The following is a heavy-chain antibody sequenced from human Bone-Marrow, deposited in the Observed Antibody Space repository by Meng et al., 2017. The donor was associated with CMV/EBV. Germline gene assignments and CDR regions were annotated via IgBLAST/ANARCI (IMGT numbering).Heavy chain of an antibody. CDR1: GGTFSSYA. CDR2: IIPILGIA. V-gene: IGHV1-69*10. CDR3: ARLFGSSSAKPLIDY. Sequence: SVKVSCKASGGTFSSYAFSWVRQAPGQGLEWMGGIIPILGIANCAQKFQGRVTITADKSTSTAYMELSSRRSEDTAVYYCARLFGSSSAKPLIDYWGQGTLVTVSS. J-gene: IGHJ4*02. D-gene: IGHD6-6*01.